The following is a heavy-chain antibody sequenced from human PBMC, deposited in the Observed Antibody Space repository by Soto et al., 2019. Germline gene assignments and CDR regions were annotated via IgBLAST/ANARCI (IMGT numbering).Heavy chain of an antibody. Sequence: QVQLQESGPGLVKPSETLSLTCTVSGGSVSSGSYYWSWIRQPPGKGLEWIGYIYYSGSTNYNPSLKSRVTISVDTSKNQFSLKLSSVTAADTAVYYCARAPSYCISTSCYGYYYGMDVWGQGTLVTVSS. CDR2: IYYSGST. CDR3: ARAPSYCISTSCYGYYYGMDV. V-gene: IGHV4-61*01. D-gene: IGHD2-2*01. CDR1: GGSVSSGSYY. J-gene: IGHJ6*02.